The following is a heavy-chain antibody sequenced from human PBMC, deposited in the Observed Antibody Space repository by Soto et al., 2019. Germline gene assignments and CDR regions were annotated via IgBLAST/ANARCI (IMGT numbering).Heavy chain of an antibody. CDR1: GFTFSNYA. CDR2: ISGSGGST. D-gene: IGHD6-13*01. Sequence: EVQLLESGGGLVQPGGSLRLSCAASGFTFSNYAVTWARQAPGKGLEWVSTISGSGGSTSNADAVKGRFTIARDNSKNTLYLQMNSLRAEDTAVYDCAKDQGSSWYEIDYWGQGTLVTVYS. CDR3: AKDQGSSWYEIDY. V-gene: IGHV3-23*01. J-gene: IGHJ4*02.